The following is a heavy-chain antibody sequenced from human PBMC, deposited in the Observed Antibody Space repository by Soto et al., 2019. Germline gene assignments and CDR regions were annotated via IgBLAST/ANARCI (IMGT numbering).Heavy chain of an antibody. CDR3: ARVGSPGYCSGGYCPPPDY. Sequence: EGSLRLSCAASGFTFSTSTMNWVRQAPGQGLEWVSSISSSSTYTYYAASVKGRFTISRDNAKNSLYLQMNSLRAEDTAVYYCARVGSPGYCSGGYCPPPDYWGQGTLVTVSS. CDR2: ISSSSTYT. V-gene: IGHV3-21*01. D-gene: IGHD2-15*01. J-gene: IGHJ4*02. CDR1: GFTFSTST.